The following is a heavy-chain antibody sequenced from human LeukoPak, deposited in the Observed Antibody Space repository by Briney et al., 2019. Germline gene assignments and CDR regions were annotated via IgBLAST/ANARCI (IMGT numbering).Heavy chain of an antibody. D-gene: IGHD6-19*01. CDR1: GFTFSSYG. CDR3: ARCQSLGAGWCNGEH. CDR2: IWYDGSNK. J-gene: IGHJ1*01. V-gene: IGHV3-33*01. Sequence: GGSLRLSCAASGFTFSSYGMHWVRQAPGKGLEWVAVIWYDGSNKYYADSVKGRFTISRDNSKNTLYLQMNSLRAEDTAVYYCARCQSLGAGWCNGEHWGQGTLVTVSS.